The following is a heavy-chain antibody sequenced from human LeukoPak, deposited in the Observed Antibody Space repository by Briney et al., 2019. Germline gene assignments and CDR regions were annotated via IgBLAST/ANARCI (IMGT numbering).Heavy chain of an antibody. CDR3: ARSVTGTDVYFDY. CDR1: GFTFSSYW. Sequence: GGSLRLSCAASGFTFSSYWMSWVRQAPGKGLEWVANMKQDGSEKYYADSVKGRFTISRDNSKNTLYLQMNSLRAEDTAVYYCARSVTGTDVYFDYWGQGTLVTVSS. CDR2: MKQDGSEK. V-gene: IGHV3-7*01. J-gene: IGHJ4*02. D-gene: IGHD1-1*01.